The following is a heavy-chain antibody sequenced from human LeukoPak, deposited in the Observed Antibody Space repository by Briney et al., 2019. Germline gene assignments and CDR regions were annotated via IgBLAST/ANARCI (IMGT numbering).Heavy chain of an antibody. CDR3: ASSSGVWFGEIGAFDI. D-gene: IGHD3-10*01. CDR2: MNPNSGNT. J-gene: IGHJ3*02. V-gene: IGHV1-8*01. Sequence: GASVKVSCKASGYTFTSYDINWVRQATGQGLEWMGWMNPNSGNTGYAQKFQGRVTMTRNTSISTAYMELSSLRSEDTAVYYCASSSGVWFGEIGAFDIWGQGTMVTVSS. CDR1: GYTFTSYD.